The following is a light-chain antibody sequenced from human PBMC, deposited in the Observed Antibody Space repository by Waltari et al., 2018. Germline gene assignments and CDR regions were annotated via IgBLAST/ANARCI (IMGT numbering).Light chain of an antibody. CDR3: SSYTSTSAIV. V-gene: IGLV2-14*03. CDR1: SSDVGGYTY. Sequence: QSALTQPASVSGSPGQSITISCTGTSSDVGGYTYVSWYQHHPGKAPKPMIFDVTRWPSGVSNRSSGSKSGNTASLTISGLQAEDEADYYCSSYTSTSAIVFGGGTKVTVL. J-gene: IGLJ2*01. CDR2: DVT.